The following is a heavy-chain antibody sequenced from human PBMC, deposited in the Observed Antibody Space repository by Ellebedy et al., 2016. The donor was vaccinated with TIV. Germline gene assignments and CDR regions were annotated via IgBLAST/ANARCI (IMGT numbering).Heavy chain of an antibody. CDR3: ARGLPMGSSGCDY. Sequence: GESLKISCAASGFAFGNYGMNWVRPAPGKGLEWLSYISGTSNTIYYADSVKGRFTISRDNAENSLYLQMSSLRAEDSALYYCARGLPMGSSGCDYWGQGTLVTVSS. CDR1: GFAFGNYG. V-gene: IGHV3-48*01. J-gene: IGHJ4*02. D-gene: IGHD6-19*01. CDR2: ISGTSNTI.